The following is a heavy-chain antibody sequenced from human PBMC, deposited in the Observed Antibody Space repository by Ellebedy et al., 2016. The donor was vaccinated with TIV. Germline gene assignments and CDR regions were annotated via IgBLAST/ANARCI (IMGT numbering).Heavy chain of an antibody. CDR2: IKQDGSEK. CDR3: ARRYMDV. Sequence: GGSLRLXCAASGFTFSNYWMAWVRQAPGKGLEWVANIKQDGSEKYYVDSVKGRFTISRDNAKNSVYLQMNNLRAEDTAVYYCARRYMDVWGRGTTVTVSS. V-gene: IGHV3-7*01. CDR1: GFTFSNYW. J-gene: IGHJ6*03.